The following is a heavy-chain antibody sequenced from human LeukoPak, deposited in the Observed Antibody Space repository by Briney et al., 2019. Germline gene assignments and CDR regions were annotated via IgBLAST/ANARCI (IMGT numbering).Heavy chain of an antibody. J-gene: IGHJ5*01. CDR3: ARDIAPSGAWWLDS. V-gene: IGHV1-2*02. CDR1: GYTFTDYF. D-gene: IGHD6-13*01. CDR2: ISSDKGET. Sequence: ASVNVSCKTSGYTFTDYFIYWVRQAPGQGLEWMGWISSDKGETNYAQRFRGRVTMTWDTSISTAYMEVNRLTSDDTAFYYCARDIAPSGAWWLDSWGQGTLITVSS.